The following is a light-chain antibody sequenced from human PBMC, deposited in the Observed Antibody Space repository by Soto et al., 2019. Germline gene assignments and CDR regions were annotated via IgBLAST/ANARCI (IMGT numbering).Light chain of an antibody. CDR3: CSYAGSPYV. J-gene: IGLJ1*01. Sequence: QSVLTQPRSVSGSPGQSVTISCTGASSDVGAYNYVSWYQQHPGKAPKLMIYDVSTRPSGVPDRLSGSKSGTTASLTISGLQAEDEADYYCCSYAGSPYVFGTGTKVNVL. V-gene: IGLV2-11*01. CDR1: SSDVGAYNY. CDR2: DVS.